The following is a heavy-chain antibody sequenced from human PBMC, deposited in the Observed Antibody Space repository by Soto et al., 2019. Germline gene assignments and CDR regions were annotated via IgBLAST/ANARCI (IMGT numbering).Heavy chain of an antibody. CDR2: TSHTGNT. CDR1: GVSVTSYH. J-gene: IGHJ5*02. D-gene: IGHD3-9*01. V-gene: IGHV4-59*02. Sequence: SETLSLTCSVSGVSVTSYHWSWIRQFPGKGLEWIAYTSHTGNTNYNPSLKSRVIISLDTSKHQVSLQLTSVTAAATAVYSCARDMHAWLTHYFGPLGMGTLVTAAS. CDR3: ARDMHAWLTHYFGP.